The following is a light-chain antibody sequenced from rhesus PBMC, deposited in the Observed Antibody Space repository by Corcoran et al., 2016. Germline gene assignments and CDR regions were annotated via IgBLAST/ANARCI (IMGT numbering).Light chain of an antibody. Sequence: DIVMTQSPDSLAVSLGERVTINCKSSQSLLYSSNNKNFLAWYQQKPGQVPKLLIYWAFTRESGVPNRFSGSGSGTDFTLTISGLPAEDMAVYYCQHYYSSPYTFGQGAKVEIK. CDR2: WAF. CDR3: QHYYSSPYT. V-gene: IGKV4-1*01. J-gene: IGKJ2*01. CDR1: QSLLYSSNNKNF.